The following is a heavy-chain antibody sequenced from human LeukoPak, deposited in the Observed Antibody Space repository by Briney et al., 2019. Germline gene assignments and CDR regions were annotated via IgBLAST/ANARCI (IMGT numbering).Heavy chain of an antibody. Sequence: ASVKVSCKASGGTFSSYAISWVRQAPGQGLEWMGIINPSGGSTSYAQKFQGRVTMTRDTSTSTVYMELSSLRSEDTAVYYCARELYYGDYDILTGTFDYWGQGTLVTVSS. J-gene: IGHJ4*02. CDR1: GGTFSSYA. D-gene: IGHD3-9*01. CDR2: INPSGGST. CDR3: ARELYYGDYDILTGTFDY. V-gene: IGHV1-46*01.